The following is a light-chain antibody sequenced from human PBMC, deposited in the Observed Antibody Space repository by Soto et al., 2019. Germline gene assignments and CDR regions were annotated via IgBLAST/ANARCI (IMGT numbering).Light chain of an antibody. CDR3: QQYGSSPYT. CDR1: QSVSSSY. J-gene: IGKJ2*01. Sequence: EIVLTQSPGTLSLSPGEGATLSCRASQSVSSSYLAWYQQKPGQAPRLLIYGASSRATNIPDRFSGSGSGTDFTLTISRLDPEDFAVYDCQQYGSSPYTFGQGTKLEIK. CDR2: GAS. V-gene: IGKV3-20*01.